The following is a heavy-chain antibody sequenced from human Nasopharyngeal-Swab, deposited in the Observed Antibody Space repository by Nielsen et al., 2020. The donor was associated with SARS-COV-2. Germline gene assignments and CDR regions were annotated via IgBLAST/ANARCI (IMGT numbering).Heavy chain of an antibody. V-gene: IGHV1-69*13. J-gene: IGHJ5*02. CDR1: GGTFSSYA. CDR3: ARGIAARSWFDP. D-gene: IGHD6-6*01. CDR2: IIPIFGTA. Sequence: SVKVSCKASGGTFSSYAISWVRQAPGQGLEWMGRIIPIFGTANYAQKFQGRVTITADESTSTAYMELSSLRSGDTAVYYCARGIAARSWFDPWGQGTLVTVSS.